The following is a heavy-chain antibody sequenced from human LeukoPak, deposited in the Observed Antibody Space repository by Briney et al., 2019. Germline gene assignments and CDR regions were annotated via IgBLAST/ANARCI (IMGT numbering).Heavy chain of an antibody. J-gene: IGHJ3*02. CDR1: GGSISSYY. V-gene: IGHV4-59*01. D-gene: IGHD3-10*01. CDR2: IYYSGST. CDR3: ARFESMVRGLSENAFDI. Sequence: SETLSLTCTVSGGSISSYYWSWIRQPPGKGLEWIGYIYYSGSTNYNPSLKSRVTISVDTSKNQFSLKLSSVTAADTAVYYCARFESMVRGLSENAFDIWGQGTMVTVSS.